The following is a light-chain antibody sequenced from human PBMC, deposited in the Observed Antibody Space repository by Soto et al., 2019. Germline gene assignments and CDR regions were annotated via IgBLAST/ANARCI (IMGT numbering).Light chain of an antibody. V-gene: IGKV3-15*01. Sequence: EFVLTQSPGTLSLSPGERATLSCRASQTINNNVAWYQLKDGQVPRLLIYGASTRAADVPARFSGSQSGTEFTLTISSLLSEDFAVYSCQQYNNWPLTFGGGTKVDIK. CDR2: GAS. CDR3: QQYNNWPLT. J-gene: IGKJ4*01. CDR1: QTINNN.